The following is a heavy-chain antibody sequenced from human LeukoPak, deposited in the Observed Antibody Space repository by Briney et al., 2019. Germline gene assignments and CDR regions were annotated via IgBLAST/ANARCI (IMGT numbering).Heavy chain of an antibody. CDR2: INPYSGGT. CDR3: ARDSTERVRYFDGPGGS. CDR1: GYTFTDYY. Sequence: GASVKVSCKASGYTFTDYYVHWVRQAPGQGLEWMGWINPYSGGTSYAQKFQGRVTMTRDTSISTAYMDLSRQRSDDTAVYYCARDSTERVRYFDGPGGSWGQGTLVTVSS. V-gene: IGHV1-2*02. D-gene: IGHD3-9*01. J-gene: IGHJ5*02.